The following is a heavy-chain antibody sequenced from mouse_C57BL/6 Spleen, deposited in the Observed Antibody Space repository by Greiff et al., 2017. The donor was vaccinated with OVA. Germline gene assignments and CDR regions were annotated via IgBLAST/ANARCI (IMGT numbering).Heavy chain of an antibody. J-gene: IGHJ1*03. V-gene: IGHV1-50*01. Sequence: VQLQQPGAELVKPGASVKLSCKASGYTFTSYWMQWVKQRPGQGLEWIGEIDPSDSYTNYNQKFKGKATLTVDTSSSTAYMQLSSLTSEDSAVYYCARYGSHWYFDVWGTGTTVTVSS. CDR3: ARYGSHWYFDV. D-gene: IGHD1-1*01. CDR1: GYTFTSYW. CDR2: IDPSDSYT.